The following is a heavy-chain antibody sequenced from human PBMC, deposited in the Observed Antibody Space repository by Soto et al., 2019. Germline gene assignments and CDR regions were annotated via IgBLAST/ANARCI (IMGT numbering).Heavy chain of an antibody. Sequence: QVQLQESGPGLVKPSQTLSLTCTVSGGSISSGGYYWSWIRQHPGKGLEWIGYTYYSGSTYYNPSLKSRVTISVDTSKNQCSLKRSSVTAADTDVYYCARVGSGSYYPFDYWGQGTLVTVSS. CDR2: TYYSGST. CDR1: GGSISSGGYY. V-gene: IGHV4-31*03. J-gene: IGHJ4*02. CDR3: ARVGSGSYYPFDY. D-gene: IGHD3-10*01.